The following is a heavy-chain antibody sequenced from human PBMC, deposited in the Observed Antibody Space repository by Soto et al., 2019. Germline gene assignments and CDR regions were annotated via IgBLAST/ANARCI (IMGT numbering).Heavy chain of an antibody. CDR2: INSDGSST. Sequence: GGSLKLSCAASGFTFSISWMHWVRQAQGKGLVWVSRINSDGSSTSYADSVKGRFTISRDNAKNTLYLQMNSLRAEDTAVYYCARDTGGYSYGLYYYYYGMDVWGQGTTVTVSS. J-gene: IGHJ6*02. CDR1: GFTFSISW. CDR3: ARDTGGYSYGLYYYYYGMDV. V-gene: IGHV3-74*01. D-gene: IGHD5-18*01.